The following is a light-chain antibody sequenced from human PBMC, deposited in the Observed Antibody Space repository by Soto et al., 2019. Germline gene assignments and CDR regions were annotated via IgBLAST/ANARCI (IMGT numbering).Light chain of an antibody. CDR3: SSYTSSSTPVV. V-gene: IGLV2-14*01. Sequence: QSALTQPASVSGSPGQSITISCTGTSSDVGGYNYVSWYQQHPGKAPKLMIYDVSNRPSGVSNRFSGSKSGNTASLTISGRPAEDEADYYCSSYTSSSTPVVFGGGTKLTVL. J-gene: IGLJ2*01. CDR1: SSDVGGYNY. CDR2: DVS.